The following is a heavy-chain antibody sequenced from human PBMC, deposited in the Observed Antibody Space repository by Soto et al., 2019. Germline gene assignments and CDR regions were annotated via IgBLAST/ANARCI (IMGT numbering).Heavy chain of an antibody. CDR3: ATPQDYDGCLDS. D-gene: IGHD3-22*01. CDR2: IDPSGGTT. CDR1: GYTFSSYY. J-gene: IGHJ4*02. Sequence: GASVKVSCKASGYTFSSYYIHWVRQAPGQGLEWMGIIDPSGGTTTYAQKLQGRVTLTRDTSTSTVYMELSSLRTEDTAVYYCATPQDYDGCLDSWGQGTLVTVSS. V-gene: IGHV1-46*04.